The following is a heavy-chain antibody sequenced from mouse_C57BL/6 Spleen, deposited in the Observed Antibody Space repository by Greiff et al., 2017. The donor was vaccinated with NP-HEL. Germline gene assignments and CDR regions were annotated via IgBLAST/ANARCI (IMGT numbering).Heavy chain of an antibody. CDR3: ARDKGFLDC. Sequence: ESGPGLVKPSQSLSLTCSVTGYSITSGYYWNWIRQFPGNKLEWMGYISYDGSNNYNPSLKNRISITRDTSKNQFFLKLNSVTTEDTATYYCARDKGFLDCWGQGTTLTVSS. V-gene: IGHV3-6*01. J-gene: IGHJ2*01. CDR1: GYSITSGYY. CDR2: ISYDGSN.